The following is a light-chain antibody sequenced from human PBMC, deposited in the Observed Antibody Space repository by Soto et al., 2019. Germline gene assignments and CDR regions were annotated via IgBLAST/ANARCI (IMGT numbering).Light chain of an antibody. CDR2: EVS. J-gene: IGLJ3*02. CDR1: NRDVGGYNY. CDR3: SSYTSASTLNRV. V-gene: IGLV2-14*01. Sequence: QSALTQPASVSGSPGQSITISCTGTNRDVGGYNYVSWYQQHPGRAPKLMIYEVSNRPSGVSNRFSGSKSGNTASLTISGLQAEDEADYYCSSYTSASTLNRVFGGGTKVTVL.